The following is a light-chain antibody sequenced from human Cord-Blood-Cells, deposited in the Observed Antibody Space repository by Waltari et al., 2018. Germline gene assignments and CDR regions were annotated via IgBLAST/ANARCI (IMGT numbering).Light chain of an antibody. Sequence: QSVLTQPPSVSGAPGQRVTISCTGSSSNIGAGYDVHWYQQLPVTAPKPLIYVNSNRPSGVPDRFSGSKSGTSASLAITGLQAEDEADYYCQSYDSSLSGYWVFGGGTKLTVL. CDR3: QSYDSSLSGYWV. CDR2: VNS. V-gene: IGLV1-40*01. CDR1: SSNIGAGYD. J-gene: IGLJ3*02.